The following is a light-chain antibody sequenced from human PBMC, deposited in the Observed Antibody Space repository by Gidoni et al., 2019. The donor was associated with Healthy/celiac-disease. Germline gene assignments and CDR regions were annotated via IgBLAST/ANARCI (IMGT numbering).Light chain of an antibody. CDR3: CSYAGSYTHVV. CDR2: DVS. V-gene: IGLV2-11*01. Sequence: QSALTQPRSVSGSPGQSVTISCTGTSSDVGGYNYVSWYQQHPGKAPKLMIYDVSKRPSRVPDRFSGSKSGNTASLTISGLQAEDEAVYYCCSYAGSYTHVVFGGGTKLTVL. CDR1: SSDVGGYNY. J-gene: IGLJ2*01.